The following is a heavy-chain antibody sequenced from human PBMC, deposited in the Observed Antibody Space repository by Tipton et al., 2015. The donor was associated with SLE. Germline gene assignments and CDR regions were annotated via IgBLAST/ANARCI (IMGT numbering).Heavy chain of an antibody. J-gene: IGHJ4*02. V-gene: IGHV4-34*01. CDR3: ARDGPQYSSGWYYFDY. CDR1: GGSFSGYY. CDR2: INHSGST. Sequence: TLSLTCAVYGGSFSGYYWSWIRQPPGKGLEWIGEINHSGSTNYNPSLKSRVTISVDTSKNQFSLKLSSVTAADTAVYYCARDGPQYSSGWYYFDYWGQGTLVTVSS. D-gene: IGHD6-19*01.